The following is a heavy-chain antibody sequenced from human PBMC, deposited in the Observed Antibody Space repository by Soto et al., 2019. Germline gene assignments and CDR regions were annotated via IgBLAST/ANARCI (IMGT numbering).Heavy chain of an antibody. D-gene: IGHD6-13*01. CDR3: ARDQAAADRYYYYGMDV. CDR1: GYTFTSYG. J-gene: IGHJ6*02. CDR2: ISAYNGNT. Sequence: QVQLVQSGAEVKKPGASVKVSCKASGYTFTSYGISWVRQAPGQGLEWMGWISAYNGNTNYAQKLQGRVTMTTDTSTSTAYMELRSLSSDDTAVYYCARDQAAADRYYYYGMDVWGQGTTVTVSS. V-gene: IGHV1-18*01.